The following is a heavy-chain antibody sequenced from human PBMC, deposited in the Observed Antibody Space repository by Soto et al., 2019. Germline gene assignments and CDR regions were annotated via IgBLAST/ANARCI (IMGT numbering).Heavy chain of an antibody. CDR2: IYPGDSDT. CDR3: ARERGQQLANYYYYYGMDV. V-gene: IGHV5-51*01. Sequence: GESLKISCKGSGYSFTSYWIGWVRQMPGKGLDWMGIIYPGDSDTRYSPSFQGQVTISADNSISTAYLQWSSLKASDTAIFYCARERGQQLANYYYYYGMDVWGQGTTVTVSS. D-gene: IGHD6-13*01. CDR1: GYSFTSYW. J-gene: IGHJ6*02.